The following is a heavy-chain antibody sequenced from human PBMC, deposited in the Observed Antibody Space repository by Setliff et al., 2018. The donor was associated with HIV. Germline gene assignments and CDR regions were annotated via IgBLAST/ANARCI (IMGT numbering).Heavy chain of an antibody. V-gene: IGHV4-39*07. Sequence: SETLSLTCTVSGGSISSSTYYWGWVRQPPGKGLEWIGSIHQSGSTYYNPSLTSRVTISVDASRNQFSLKLNSVTAADTAVYYCARDHIAAPGMGFDPWGRGTLVTVSS. CDR2: IHQSGST. CDR1: GGSISSSTYY. D-gene: IGHD6-13*01. J-gene: IGHJ5*02. CDR3: ARDHIAAPGMGFDP.